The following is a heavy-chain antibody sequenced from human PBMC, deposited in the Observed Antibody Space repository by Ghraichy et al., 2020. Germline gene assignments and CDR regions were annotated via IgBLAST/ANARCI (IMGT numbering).Heavy chain of an antibody. D-gene: IGHD5-18*01. CDR1: GGSISSSSYY. CDR2: IYYSGST. V-gene: IGHV4-39*01. J-gene: IGHJ4*02. Sequence: SETLSLTCTVSGGSISSSSYYWGWIRQPPGKGLEWIGSIYYSGSTYYNPSLKSRVTISVDTSKNQFSLKLSSVTAADTAVYYCASAQTAMVTISFDYWGQGTLVTVSS. CDR3: ASAQTAMVTISFDY.